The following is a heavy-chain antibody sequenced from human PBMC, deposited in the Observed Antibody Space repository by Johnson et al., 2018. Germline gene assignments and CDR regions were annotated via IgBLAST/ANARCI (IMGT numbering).Heavy chain of an antibody. Sequence: QVQLVESGGGVVQPGRSLRLSCAASGFTFSSYGMHWVRQAPGKGLEWVAVISYDGSNKYYADSVKGRFTISRDNSKNTRYLQMNRLRAEETGVYYCAKDGRLVRYVDVAFIIQHWGQGTLVTVSS. V-gene: IGHV3-30*18. CDR3: AKDGRLVRYVDVAFIIQH. CDR1: GFTFSSYG. CDR2: ISYDGSNK. J-gene: IGHJ1*01. D-gene: IGHD3-9*01.